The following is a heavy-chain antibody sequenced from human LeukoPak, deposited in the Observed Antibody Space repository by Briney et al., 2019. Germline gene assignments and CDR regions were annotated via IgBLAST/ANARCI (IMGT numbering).Heavy chain of an antibody. CDR1: GDTFTSYG. Sequence: GASVKVSCKASGDTFTSYGISWVRQAPGQGLEWMGWISAYNGNTNYAQKLQGRVTMTTDTSTSTAYMELRSLRSDDTAVYYCATHSYDSSGYYGDYWGQGTLVTVSS. D-gene: IGHD3-22*01. CDR3: ATHSYDSSGYYGDY. J-gene: IGHJ4*02. V-gene: IGHV1-18*01. CDR2: ISAYNGNT.